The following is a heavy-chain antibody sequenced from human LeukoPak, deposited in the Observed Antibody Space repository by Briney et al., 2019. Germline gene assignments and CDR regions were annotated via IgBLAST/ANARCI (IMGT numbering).Heavy chain of an antibody. Sequence: GGSLRLSCAPSAFIFSYYWMSWVRQAPGKGLEWVANINQDGSEKRYVDSAKGRFTTSGDNAENLLYLQMNNLRAEDTAVYYCAREGGSGWYSGWFDPWGQGTLVTVSS. V-gene: IGHV3-7*03. J-gene: IGHJ5*02. D-gene: IGHD6-19*01. CDR3: AREGGSGWYSGWFDP. CDR2: INQDGSEK. CDR1: AFIFSYYW.